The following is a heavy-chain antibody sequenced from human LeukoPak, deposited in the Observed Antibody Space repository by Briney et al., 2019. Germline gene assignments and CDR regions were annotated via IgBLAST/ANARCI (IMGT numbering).Heavy chain of an antibody. V-gene: IGHV3-74*01. CDR2: INSDGSST. Sequence: PGGSLRLSCAASGFTFSTYWMHWDRQAPGKGLVWVSRINSDGSSTNYADSVKGRFTISRDNAKNTLYLQMNSLRAEDTAVYYCVRDMGYYDKVWGQGTLVTVSS. CDR3: VRDMGYYDKV. D-gene: IGHD3-22*01. CDR1: GFTFSTYW. J-gene: IGHJ4*02.